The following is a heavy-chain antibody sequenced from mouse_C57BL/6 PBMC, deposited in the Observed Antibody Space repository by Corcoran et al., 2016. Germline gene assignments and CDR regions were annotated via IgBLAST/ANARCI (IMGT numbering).Heavy chain of an antibody. Sequence: EVQLQQSGPELVKPGASVKISCTASGYTFTDYYMHWVKQSHGKSLEWIGDINPNNGGTSYNQKFKGKATLTVDKSSSTAYMELRSLTSEDSAVYYCARRYGSSYWYCYVWGTGTTVTVSS. J-gene: IGHJ1*03. CDR2: INPNNGGT. V-gene: IGHV1-26*01. CDR3: ARRYGSSYWYCYV. D-gene: IGHD1-1*01. CDR1: GYTFTDYY.